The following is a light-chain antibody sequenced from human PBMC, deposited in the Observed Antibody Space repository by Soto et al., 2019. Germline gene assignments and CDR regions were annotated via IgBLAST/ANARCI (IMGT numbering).Light chain of an antibody. Sequence: DIVMTQSPDSLAVSLGERATINCKSSQNILYTSNNKNYLAWYQQKPGQPPKLLIYWASTRESGVPDRFSGSGSGTECTLTISSLQAEDVAVYYCQQYYSTPVTFGGGTKVEIK. J-gene: IGKJ4*01. V-gene: IGKV4-1*01. CDR3: QQYYSTPVT. CDR1: QNILYTSNNKNY. CDR2: WAS.